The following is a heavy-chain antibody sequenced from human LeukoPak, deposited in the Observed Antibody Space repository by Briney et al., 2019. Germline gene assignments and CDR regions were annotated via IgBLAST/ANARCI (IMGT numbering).Heavy chain of an antibody. J-gene: IGHJ4*02. Sequence: ASVKVSCKASGYTFTGYYIHWVRQAPGQGLEWMGIINPSGGSTSYAQKFQGRVTMTRDMSTSTVYMELSSLRSEDTAVYYCARFIAAAGTYYFDYWGQGTLVTVSS. CDR3: ARFIAAAGTYYFDY. V-gene: IGHV1-46*01. CDR2: INPSGGST. CDR1: GYTFTGYY. D-gene: IGHD6-13*01.